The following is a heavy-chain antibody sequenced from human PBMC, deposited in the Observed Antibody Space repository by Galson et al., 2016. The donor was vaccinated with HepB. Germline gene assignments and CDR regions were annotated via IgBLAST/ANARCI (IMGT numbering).Heavy chain of an antibody. D-gene: IGHD2-2*02. CDR2: INQDGSGK. Sequence: SLRLSCAASGFTFGSYWMSWVRQAPGKGLELAANINQDGSGKSYVDSATGRFTTSRDNAKNSLYLQMNSLRAEDTAVYFCARDPGYSAFDIWGQGTMVTVSS. V-gene: IGHV3-7*04. CDR3: ARDPGYSAFDI. J-gene: IGHJ3*02. CDR1: GFTFGSYW.